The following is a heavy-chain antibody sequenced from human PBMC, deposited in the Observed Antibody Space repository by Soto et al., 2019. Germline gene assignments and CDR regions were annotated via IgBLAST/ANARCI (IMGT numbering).Heavy chain of an antibody. J-gene: IGHJ4*02. V-gene: IGHV4-39*01. Sequence: SETLSLTCTVSGGSLSSSSYYWGWIRQPPGKGLEWIGSIYYSGSTYYNPSLKSRVTISVDTSKNQFSLKLSSVTAADTAVYYCASPLAAAGTVNIDYWGQGTLVTVSS. CDR1: GGSLSSSSYY. CDR3: ASPLAAAGTVNIDY. CDR2: IYYSGST. D-gene: IGHD6-13*01.